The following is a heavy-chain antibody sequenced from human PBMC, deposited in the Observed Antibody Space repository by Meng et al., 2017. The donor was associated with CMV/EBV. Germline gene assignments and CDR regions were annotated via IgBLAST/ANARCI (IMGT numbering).Heavy chain of an antibody. V-gene: IGHV1-69*05. CDR2: IIPIFGTA. CDR3: TGQDCSSTSCYTQTDYYYYGMDV. CDR1: GGTFSSYA. J-gene: IGHJ6*02. Sequence: SVKVSCKASGGTFSSYAISWVRQAPGQGLEGMGGIIPIFGTANYAQKFQGRVTITTDESTSTAYMELSSLRSEDTAVYYCTGQDCSSTSCYTQTDYYYYGMDVWGQGTTVTVSS. D-gene: IGHD2-2*02.